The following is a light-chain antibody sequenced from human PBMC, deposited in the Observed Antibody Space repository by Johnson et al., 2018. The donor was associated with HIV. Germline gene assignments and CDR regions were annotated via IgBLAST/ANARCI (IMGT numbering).Light chain of an antibody. Sequence: QSLLTQPPSVSAAPGQKVTISCSGSSSNIGNNYVSWYQQLPGTAPKLLIYDNNRRPSGTPDRFSGSKSGTSATLGITGLQTGDEADYYCGTWDSSLSSYVFGTGTKVT. CDR2: DNN. CDR3: GTWDSSLSSYV. CDR1: SSNIGNNY. J-gene: IGLJ1*01. V-gene: IGLV1-51*01.